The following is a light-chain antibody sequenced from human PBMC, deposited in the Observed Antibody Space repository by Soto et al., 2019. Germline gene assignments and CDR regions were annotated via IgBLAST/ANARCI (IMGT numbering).Light chain of an antibody. CDR2: GSD. Sequence: QSVLTQPPSASGTPGQRVTISCSGSSSNIGSNTVNWYQQLPGTAPKLLICGSDQRPSGVPDRFSGSKSGTSASLAISGLQSEDEADFYCAAWDDGLNGWVFGGGTKVTVL. J-gene: IGLJ3*02. V-gene: IGLV1-44*01. CDR1: SSNIGSNT. CDR3: AAWDDGLNGWV.